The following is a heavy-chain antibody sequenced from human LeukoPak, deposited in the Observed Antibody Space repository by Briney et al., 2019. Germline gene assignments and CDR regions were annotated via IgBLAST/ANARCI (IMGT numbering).Heavy chain of an antibody. CDR3: ARYTGSYYWFDS. CDR1: GGSIRSSYYY. V-gene: IGHV4-61*05. J-gene: IGHJ5*01. Sequence: PSETLSLTCTVSGGSIRSSYYYWGWIRQPPGKGLEWIGYIYYSGTTNYNPSLKSRVTISIDTSKNQFSLNLNSVTAADTAMYYCARYTGSYYWFDSWGQGSLVTVSS. CDR2: IYYSGTT. D-gene: IGHD1-26*01.